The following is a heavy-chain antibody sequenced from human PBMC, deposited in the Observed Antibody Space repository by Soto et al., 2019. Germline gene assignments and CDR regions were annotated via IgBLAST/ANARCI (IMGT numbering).Heavy chain of an antibody. CDR1: GYTFTSYY. CDR3: ARDLIVVVPAATYGMDV. V-gene: IGHV1-46*01. J-gene: IGHJ6*02. Sequence: KVSCKASGYTFTSYYMHWVRQAPGQGLEWMGIINPSGGSTSYAQKFQGRVTMTRDTSTSTVYMELSSLRSEDTAVYYCARDLIVVVPAATYGMDVWGQGTTVTVSS. CDR2: INPSGGST. D-gene: IGHD2-2*01.